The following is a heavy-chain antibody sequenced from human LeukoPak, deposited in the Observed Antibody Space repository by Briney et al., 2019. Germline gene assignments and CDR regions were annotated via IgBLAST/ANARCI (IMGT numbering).Heavy chain of an antibody. CDR2: ISYSGSA. CDR3: TRQTLMGYYFDF. D-gene: IGHD3-10*01. Sequence: SETLSLTCTVSGGSISSYHWSWIRQPPGKGLEWIGYISYSGSANYNPSLKSRVTISVDTSKNQFSLKLSSVTAADTAVYYCTRQTLMGYYFDFWGQGTLVTVSS. CDR1: GGSISSYH. V-gene: IGHV4-59*01. J-gene: IGHJ4*02.